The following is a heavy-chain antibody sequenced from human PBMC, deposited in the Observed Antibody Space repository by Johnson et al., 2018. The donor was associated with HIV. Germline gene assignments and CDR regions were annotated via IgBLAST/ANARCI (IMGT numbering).Heavy chain of an antibody. V-gene: IGHV3-30*14. CDR1: GFTFSNYP. D-gene: IGHD5-12*01. J-gene: IGHJ3*01. Sequence: QVQLVESGGGLIQPGRSQRLSCAASGFTFSNYPMHWVRQAPGKGLEWVAVISFDGSNKFYADSVKGRFNISRDNSKNTLYLQMNSLRAEDTAVYFCASGDDDGFWGQGTKVTVSS. CDR2: ISFDGSNK. CDR3: ASGDDDGF.